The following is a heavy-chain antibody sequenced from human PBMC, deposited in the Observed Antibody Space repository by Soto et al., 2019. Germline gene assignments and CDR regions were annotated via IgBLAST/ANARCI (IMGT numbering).Heavy chain of an antibody. J-gene: IGHJ4*02. D-gene: IGHD2-15*01. CDR1: GFSLSTSGVG. Sequence: SGPTLVNPTQTLTLTCTFSGFSLSTSGVGVGWIRQPPGKALEWLALIYWNDDKRYSPSLKSRLTITKDTSKNQVVPTMTNMDPVDTATYYCALDETTPPFGYWGQGTLVTVSS. CDR3: ALDETTPPFGY. CDR2: IYWNDDK. V-gene: IGHV2-5*01.